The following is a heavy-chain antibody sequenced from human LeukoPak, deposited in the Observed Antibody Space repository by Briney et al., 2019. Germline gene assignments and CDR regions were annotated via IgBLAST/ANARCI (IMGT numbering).Heavy chain of an antibody. V-gene: IGHV3-74*01. D-gene: IGHD6-6*01. CDR1: GFSFSGHW. J-gene: IGHJ4*02. CDR3: ARGPNSNWSGLDF. CDR2: ISPTGSTT. Sequence: GGSLRLSCIVSGFSFSGHWMHWARHLPPKGMVWVSRISPTGSTTSYAHSVKGRFTVSRDNAKNTLYLQVNNLRAEDTAVYYCARGPNSNWSGLDFWGQGTLLTVSS.